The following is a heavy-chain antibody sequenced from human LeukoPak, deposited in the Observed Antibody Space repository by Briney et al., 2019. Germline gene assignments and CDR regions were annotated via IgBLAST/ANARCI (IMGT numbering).Heavy chain of an antibody. D-gene: IGHD1-1*01. J-gene: IGHJ3*02. CDR1: GGSISSYY. CDR2: LYYSGST. Sequence: SETLSLTCTVSGGSISSYYWSWIRQPPGKGLEWIGYLYYSGSTNYNPSLKSRVTISVDTSKNHFSLKLTSVTAADTAVYYCARGLEWGDGFDIWGQGTMVTVSP. CDR3: ARGLEWGDGFDI. V-gene: IGHV4-59*08.